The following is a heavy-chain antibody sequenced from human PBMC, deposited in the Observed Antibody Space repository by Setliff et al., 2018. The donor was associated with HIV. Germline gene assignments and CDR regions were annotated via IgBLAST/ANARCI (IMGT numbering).Heavy chain of an antibody. CDR1: GGSISNSSYY. D-gene: IGHD5-12*01. Sequence: PSETLSLTCTVSGGSISNSSYYWGWIRQPPGKGLEWIGSIYYSGSTYYNPSLKSRVTISVDTSKNQFSLQLSSVTAADSAVYYCARIVATITCYDYWGQGTLVTSPQ. J-gene: IGHJ4*02. CDR3: ARIVATITCYDY. CDR2: IYYSGST. V-gene: IGHV4-39*07.